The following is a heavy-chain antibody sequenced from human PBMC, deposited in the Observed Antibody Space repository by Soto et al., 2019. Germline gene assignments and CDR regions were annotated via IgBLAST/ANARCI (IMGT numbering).Heavy chain of an antibody. Sequence: QVQLVQSGAEVKKPGSSVKVSCKASGGTFSSFTISWVRQAPGQGLEWMGGFIRVSGPAHYAQQFQGRVTLTADESSNTTYMELSSLRSADTAVYYCAKKICSGGSCYSGWFDPWGQGTLVIVAS. J-gene: IGHJ5*02. CDR2: FIRVSGPA. CDR1: GGTFSSFT. V-gene: IGHV1-69*01. CDR3: AKKICSGGSCYSGWFDP. D-gene: IGHD2-15*01.